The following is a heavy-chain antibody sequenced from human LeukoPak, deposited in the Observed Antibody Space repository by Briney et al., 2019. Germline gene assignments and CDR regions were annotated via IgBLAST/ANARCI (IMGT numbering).Heavy chain of an antibody. J-gene: IGHJ4*02. CDR1: GFTFDDYA. Sequence: GGSLRLSCAASGFTFDDYAMHWVRQAPGKGLEWVSGISWNSGSIGYADSVKGRFTISRDNAKNSLYLQMNSLRAEDTALYYCAGYSSSFGDFDYWGQGTLVTVSS. CDR2: ISWNSGSI. CDR3: AGYSSSFGDFDY. V-gene: IGHV3-9*01. D-gene: IGHD6-13*01.